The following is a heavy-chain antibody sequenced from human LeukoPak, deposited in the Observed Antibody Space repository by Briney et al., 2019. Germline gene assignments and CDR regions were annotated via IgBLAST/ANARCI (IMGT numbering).Heavy chain of an antibody. CDR2: ITWNSDDM. D-gene: IGHD1-1*01. V-gene: IGHV3-9*01. CDR3: TRVTSWRTGFDY. Sequence: PGRSLSLSCAASGFSFEAYGMYWVRQAPGKGLEWVSGITWNSDDMAYADSVKGRFTISRDNAKNCLYLQMNSLTVEDTALYYCTRVTSWRTGFDYWGQGTLVTVSS. CDR1: GFSFEAYG. J-gene: IGHJ4*02.